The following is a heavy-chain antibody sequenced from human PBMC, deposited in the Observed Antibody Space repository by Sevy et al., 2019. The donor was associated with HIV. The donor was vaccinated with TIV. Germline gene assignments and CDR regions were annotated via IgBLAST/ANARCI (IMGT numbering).Heavy chain of an antibody. Sequence: GGSLRLSCAASGFTFDDYAMHWVRQAPGKGLEWVSGISWNSGSIGYADSVKGRFTISRDNAKNSLYLQMNSLRAEDTAVYYCAKEWQQGDYYYGMDVWGQGTTVTVSS. CDR1: GFTFDDYA. CDR2: ISWNSGSI. D-gene: IGHD6-13*01. J-gene: IGHJ6*02. CDR3: AKEWQQGDYYYGMDV. V-gene: IGHV3-9*01.